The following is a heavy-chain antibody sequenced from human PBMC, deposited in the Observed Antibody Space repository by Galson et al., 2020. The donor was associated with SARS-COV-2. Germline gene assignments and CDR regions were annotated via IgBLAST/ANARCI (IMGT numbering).Heavy chain of an antibody. CDR3: ATGGHIVASPNYFDY. D-gene: IGHD5-12*01. CDR2: TRGSGGST. V-gene: IGHV3-23*01. J-gene: IGHJ4*02. Sequence: GGSLRLSCAASGFTFSSYAMSWVRQAPGKGLECVSATRGSGGSTYYADSVKGRFTISRDNSKNTLYLQMNSLRAEDTAVYYCATGGHIVASPNYFDYWGQGTLVTVSS. CDR1: GFTFSSYA.